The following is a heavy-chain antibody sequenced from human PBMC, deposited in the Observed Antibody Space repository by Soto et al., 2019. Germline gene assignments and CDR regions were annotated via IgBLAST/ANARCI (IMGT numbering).Heavy chain of an antibody. CDR2: ISSSSSYI. V-gene: IGHV3-21*01. D-gene: IGHD6-19*01. Sequence: GGSLRLSCAASGFTFSSYSMNWVRQAPGKGLEWVSSISSSSSYIYYADSVKGRFTISRDNAKNSLYLQMNSLRAEDTAVYYCARVKEAVAAPDYWGQGTLVTVSS. CDR1: GFTFSSYS. CDR3: ARVKEAVAAPDY. J-gene: IGHJ4*02.